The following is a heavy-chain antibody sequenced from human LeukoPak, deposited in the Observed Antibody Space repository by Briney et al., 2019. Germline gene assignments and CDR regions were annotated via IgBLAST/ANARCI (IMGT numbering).Heavy chain of an antibody. CDR1: GGAISGYY. CDR3: ARTIWLPYYFDY. D-gene: IGHD5-24*01. CDR2: IYYSGST. Sequence: PSETLSLTCTVSGGAISGYYWTWIRQPPGKGLEWIGSIYYSGSTYYNPSLKSRVTISVDTSKNQFSLKLSSVTAADTSVYYCARTIWLPYYFDYWGQGTLVTVSS. V-gene: IGHV4-59*05. J-gene: IGHJ4*02.